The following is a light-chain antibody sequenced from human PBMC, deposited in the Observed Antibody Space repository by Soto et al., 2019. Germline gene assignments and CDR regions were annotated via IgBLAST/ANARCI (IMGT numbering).Light chain of an antibody. CDR3: QQYGGSFLT. V-gene: IGKV3-20*01. Sequence: EIVLTQSPGTLSLSPGERATLSCRASQSVDSSYLAWYKQKPGQAPRLLIYGASSRATGIPDRFSGSGSGTDFTLTISRLEPEDFAVYYCQQYGGSFLTFGGGTKVEIK. CDR1: QSVDSSY. J-gene: IGKJ4*01. CDR2: GAS.